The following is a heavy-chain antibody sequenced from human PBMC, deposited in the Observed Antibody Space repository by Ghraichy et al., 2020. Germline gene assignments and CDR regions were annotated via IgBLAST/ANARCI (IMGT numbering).Heavy chain of an antibody. D-gene: IGHD1-20*01. CDR2: TYCRSKCFN. V-gene: IGHV6-1*01. Sequence: TLSLTCAISGDSVSSNNAAWNWIRQSPSRGLEWLGRTYCRSKCFNDYAVSIKSRIIINPDTSRNQFFLQLNSVTPEDSAVYYCARGVRITGTTSGPFDYWGQGTLVTVSS. CDR1: GDSVSSNNAA. J-gene: IGHJ4*02. CDR3: ARGVRITGTTSGPFDY.